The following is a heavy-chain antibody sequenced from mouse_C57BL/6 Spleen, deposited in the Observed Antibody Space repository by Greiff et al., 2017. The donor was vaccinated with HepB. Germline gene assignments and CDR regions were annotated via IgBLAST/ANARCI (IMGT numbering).Heavy chain of an antibody. Sequence: EVKLQQSGPELVKPGASVKISCKASGYTFTDYYMNWVKQSHGKSLEWIGDINPNNGGTSYNQKFKGKATLTVDKSSSTAYMELRSLTSEDSAVYYCARWGGPYYAMDYWGQGTSVTVSS. J-gene: IGHJ4*01. CDR2: INPNNGGT. CDR1: GYTFTDYY. V-gene: IGHV1-26*01. CDR3: ARWGGPYYAMDY.